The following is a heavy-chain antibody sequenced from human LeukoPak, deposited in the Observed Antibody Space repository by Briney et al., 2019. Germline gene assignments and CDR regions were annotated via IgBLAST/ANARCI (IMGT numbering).Heavy chain of an antibody. Sequence: SETLSLTCAVYGGSFSGYYWSWIRQPPGKGLEWIGEINHSGSTNYNPSLKSRVTISVDTSKNQFSLKLSSVTAADTAVYYCARAPRFGVVFYFDYWGQGTLVTVSS. V-gene: IGHV4-34*01. CDR1: GGSFSGYY. D-gene: IGHD3-3*01. CDR3: ARAPRFGVVFYFDY. CDR2: INHSGST. J-gene: IGHJ4*02.